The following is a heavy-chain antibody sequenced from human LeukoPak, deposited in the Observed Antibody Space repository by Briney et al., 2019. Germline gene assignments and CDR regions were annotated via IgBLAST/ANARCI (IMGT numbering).Heavy chain of an antibody. Sequence: GGSLRLSCAASGFTFSSYAMSWVRQAPGKGLEWVSAISSSGGNTYYADSVKGRFTISRDNSKNTLYLQMNGLRAEDTALYYCASRSDYFDYWGQGTLVTVSS. CDR1: GFTFSSYA. V-gene: IGHV3-23*01. J-gene: IGHJ4*02. CDR3: ASRSDYFDY. D-gene: IGHD3-3*01. CDR2: ISSSGGNT.